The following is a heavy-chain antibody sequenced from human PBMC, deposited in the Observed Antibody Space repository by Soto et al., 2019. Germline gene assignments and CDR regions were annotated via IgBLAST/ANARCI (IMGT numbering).Heavy chain of an antibody. CDR1: GYTFTSYG. CDR3: ARGYFEY. J-gene: IGHJ4*02. Sequence: GASVKVSCKTSGYTFTSYGVSWVRQAPGQGLEWVGWISGYNGNTNYAQKLQGRVTMTTDTSTATAYMELRGLRSDDTAIYYCARGYFEYWGQGTLVTVSS. V-gene: IGHV1-18*04. CDR2: ISGYNGNT.